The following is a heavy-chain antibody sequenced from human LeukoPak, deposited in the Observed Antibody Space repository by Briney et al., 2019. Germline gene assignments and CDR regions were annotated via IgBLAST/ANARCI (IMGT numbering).Heavy chain of an antibody. CDR3: TTEGYGDAFDI. V-gene: IGHV3-15*07. CDR1: GFTFSNAW. Sequence: GGSLRLSCAASGFTFSNAWMNWVRQAPGKGLEWVGRIKGRTYGGTADHAAPVKGRFTISRDDSKNTLYLQMKSLKTEDTAMYYCTTEGYGDAFDIWGLGTMVTVSS. D-gene: IGHD2-15*01. CDR2: IKGRTYGGTA. J-gene: IGHJ3*02.